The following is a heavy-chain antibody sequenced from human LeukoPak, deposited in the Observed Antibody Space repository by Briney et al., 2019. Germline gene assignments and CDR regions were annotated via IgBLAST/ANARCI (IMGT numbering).Heavy chain of an antibody. CDR3: ATQPCDSGSCYLGH. Sequence: GGSLRLSCVAPGFTFSNYAMHWVRQAPGKGLEWVAVIAYDGRNKFYADSLKGRFSISRDNSMNTLYLQMNTLRTEDTAVYYCATQPCDSGSCYLGHWGQGTVVTLSS. CDR1: GFTFSNYA. D-gene: IGHD2-15*01. CDR2: IAYDGRNK. J-gene: IGHJ4*02. V-gene: IGHV3-30-3*01.